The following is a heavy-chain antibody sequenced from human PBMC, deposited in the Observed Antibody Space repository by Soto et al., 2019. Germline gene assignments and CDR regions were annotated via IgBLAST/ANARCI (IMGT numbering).Heavy chain of an antibody. J-gene: IGHJ4*02. CDR2: ISYDGSNK. D-gene: IGHD6-13*01. Sequence: GGSLRLSCAASGFTFSSYAMHWVRQAPGKGLEWVAVISYDGSNKYYADSVKGRFTISRDNSKNTLYLQMNSLRAEDTAVYYCARDGGVAAAKFDYWGQGTLVTVSS. V-gene: IGHV3-30-3*01. CDR3: ARDGGVAAAKFDY. CDR1: GFTFSSYA.